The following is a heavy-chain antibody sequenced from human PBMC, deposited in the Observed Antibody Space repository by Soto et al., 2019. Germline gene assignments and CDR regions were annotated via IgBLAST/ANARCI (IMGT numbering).Heavy chain of an antibody. D-gene: IGHD5-18*01. J-gene: IGHJ3*02. CDR1: GGTFSSYA. CDR2: IIPIFGTA. V-gene: IGHV1-69*06. Sequence: SVKVSCKASGGTFSSYAISWVRQAPGQGLEWMGGIIPIFGTANYAQKFQGRVTITADKSTSTAYMELSSLRSEDTAVYYCARDRGYSYGPDAFDIWGQGTMVTVSS. CDR3: ARDRGYSYGPDAFDI.